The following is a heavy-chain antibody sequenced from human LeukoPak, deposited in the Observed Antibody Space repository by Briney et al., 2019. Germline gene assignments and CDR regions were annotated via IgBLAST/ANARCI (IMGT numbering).Heavy chain of an antibody. CDR3: ARDTAMALNDY. V-gene: IGHV3-21*01. CDR1: GFTFSSYS. J-gene: IGHJ4*02. D-gene: IGHD5-18*01. Sequence: GGSQRLSCAASGFTFSSYSMNWVRQAPGKGLEWVSSISSSSSYIYYADSVKGRFTISRDNAKNSLYLQMNSLRAEDTAVYYCARDTAMALNDYWGQGTLVTVSS. CDR2: ISSSSSYI.